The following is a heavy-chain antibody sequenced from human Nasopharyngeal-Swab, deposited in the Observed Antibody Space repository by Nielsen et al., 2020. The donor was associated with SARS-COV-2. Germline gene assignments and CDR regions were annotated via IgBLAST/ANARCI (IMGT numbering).Heavy chain of an antibody. CDR2: INPNSGGT. CDR3: ARAKARGTMMVDI. D-gene: IGHD3-22*01. J-gene: IGHJ3*02. CDR1: GYTFTGYY. Sequence: ASVKVSCKASGYTFTGYYMHWVRQAPGQGLEWMGRINPNSGGTNYAQKFQGRVTMTRNTSISTAYMELSSLRSEDTAVYYCARAKARGTMMVDIWGQGTMVTVSS. V-gene: IGHV1-2*06.